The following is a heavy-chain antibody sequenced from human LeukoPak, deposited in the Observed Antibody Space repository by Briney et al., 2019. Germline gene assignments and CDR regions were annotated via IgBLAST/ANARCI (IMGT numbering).Heavy chain of an antibody. CDR1: GGTFSSYA. D-gene: IGHD3-22*01. CDR3: ARDRTGYYYDSSGPMGY. J-gene: IGHJ4*02. V-gene: IGHV1-69*04. CDR2: IIPILGIA. Sequence: ASVKVSCRASGGTFSSYAISWVRQAPGQGLEWMGRIIPILGIANYAQKFQGRVTITADKSTSTAYMELSSLRSEDTAVYYCARDRTGYYYDSSGPMGYWGQGTLVTVSS.